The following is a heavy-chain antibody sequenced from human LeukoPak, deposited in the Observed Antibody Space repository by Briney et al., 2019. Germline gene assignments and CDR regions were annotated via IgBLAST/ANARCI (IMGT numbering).Heavy chain of an antibody. Sequence: ASVKVSCKASGYTFTGYYMHWVRQAPGQGLEWMGWINPNSGDTNYAQKFQGWDTMTRDTSISTAYMELSRLRSDDTAVYYCARGTRYSSSSWGYWGQGTLVTVSS. V-gene: IGHV1-2*04. CDR3: ARGTRYSSSSWGY. CDR1: GYTFTGYY. J-gene: IGHJ4*02. D-gene: IGHD6-13*01. CDR2: INPNSGDT.